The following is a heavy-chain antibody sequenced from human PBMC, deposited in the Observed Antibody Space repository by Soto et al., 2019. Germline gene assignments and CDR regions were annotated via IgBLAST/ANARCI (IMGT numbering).Heavy chain of an antibody. CDR3: ASGYYTSNYYYYYGMDV. J-gene: IGHJ6*02. CDR1: GFTFSRYT. Sequence: PGGSLRLSCAASGFTFSRYTMNWVRQAPGKGLEWVANIKEDGSEKYYVDSVKGRFTISRDDAKNSLYLQMNSLRAEDTAVYYCASGYYTSNYYYYYGMDVWGQGTTVTVSS. D-gene: IGHD3-3*01. V-gene: IGHV3-7*01. CDR2: IKEDGSEK.